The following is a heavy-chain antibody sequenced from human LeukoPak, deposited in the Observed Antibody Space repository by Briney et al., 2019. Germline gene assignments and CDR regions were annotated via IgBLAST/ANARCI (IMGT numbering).Heavy chain of an antibody. D-gene: IGHD1-1*01. CDR2: ISYDESHK. J-gene: IGHJ4*02. V-gene: IGHV3-30*18. Sequence: PGGSLRLSCAASGSTFSSCVIHWVRQAPGKGLEWVAVISYDESHKYYADSVKGRFTISRDNSKNTLYLQMNSLRAEDTAVYYGVKGGGERDRIFEYWGQGTLVTVSS. CDR1: GSTFSSCV. CDR3: VKGGGERDRIFEY.